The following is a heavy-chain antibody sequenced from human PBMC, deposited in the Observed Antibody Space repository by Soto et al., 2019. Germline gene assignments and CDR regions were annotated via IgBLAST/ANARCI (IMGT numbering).Heavy chain of an antibody. V-gene: IGHV4-39*01. CDR1: GGSISRSPYY. CDR2: IYYNGNT. Sequence: QLQLQESGPGLVKPSETLSLTCTVSGGSISRSPYYWAWIRQPPGKGLQWIGNIYYNGNTFYNPSVKSRVTMSLDTSKSQFSLGMRSVTASDTAVYYCARHGPLTNNWNQLNYWGQGTLVTVSS. D-gene: IGHD1-1*01. CDR3: ARHGPLTNNWNQLNY. J-gene: IGHJ4*02.